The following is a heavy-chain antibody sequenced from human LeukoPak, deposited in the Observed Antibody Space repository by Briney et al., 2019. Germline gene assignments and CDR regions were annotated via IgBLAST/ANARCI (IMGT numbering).Heavy chain of an antibody. D-gene: IGHD1/OR15-1a*01. V-gene: IGHV3-21*01. J-gene: IGHJ5*02. CDR3: ARIQRTTAYGRFYNWFDP. CDR2: ISSSSNYI. Sequence: RAGGSLRLSCAASGFTFSSYWMSWVRQAPGKGLEWVSFISSSSNYIHYVDSVKGRFSISRDNAKNSLYLQMNSLRAEDTAVYYCARIQRTTAYGRFYNWFDPWGQGTLVTVSS. CDR1: GFTFSSYW.